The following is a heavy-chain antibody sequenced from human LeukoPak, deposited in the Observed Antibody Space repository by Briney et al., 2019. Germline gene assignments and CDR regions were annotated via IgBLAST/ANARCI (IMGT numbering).Heavy chain of an antibody. CDR1: GFXFSSYG. Sequence: PGGSLRLSCAASGFXFSSYGMHWVRQAPGKGLEWVAVIWFDGSNKYYADSVKGRFTISRDNSKNTLYLQMNSLRAEDTAVYYCARDRDWGCSYCSYWGQGTLVTVSS. D-gene: IGHD7-27*01. J-gene: IGHJ4*02. V-gene: IGHV3-33*01. CDR2: IWFDGSNK. CDR3: ARDRDWGCSYCSY.